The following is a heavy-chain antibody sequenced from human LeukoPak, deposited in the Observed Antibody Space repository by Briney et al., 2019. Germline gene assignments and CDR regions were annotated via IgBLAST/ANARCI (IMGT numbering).Heavy chain of an antibody. D-gene: IGHD6-13*01. CDR3: AHLIAAADAEYFQH. J-gene: IGHJ1*01. Sequence: GGTLRLSCAASGFTFSSYGMSWVRQAPGKGLEWVSAISGSGGSTYYADSVKGRFTISRDNSKNTLYLQMNSLRAEDTAVYYCAHLIAAADAEYFQHWGQGTLVTVSS. CDR2: ISGSGGST. V-gene: IGHV3-23*01. CDR1: GFTFSSYG.